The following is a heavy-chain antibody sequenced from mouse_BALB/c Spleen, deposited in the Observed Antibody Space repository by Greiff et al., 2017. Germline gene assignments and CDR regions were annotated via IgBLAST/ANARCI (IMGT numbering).Heavy chain of an antibody. V-gene: IGHV1S81*02. CDR2: INPSNGRT. CDR1: GYTFTSYW. J-gene: IGHJ4*01. D-gene: IGHD2-10*02. Sequence: QVQLQQPGAELVKPGASVKLSCKASGYTFTSYWMHWVKQRPGQGLEWIGEINPSNGRTNYNEKFKSKATLTVDKSSSTAYMQLSSLTSEDSAVYYCARRGYGNYGYAMDYWGQGTSVTVSS. CDR3: ARRGYGNYGYAMDY.